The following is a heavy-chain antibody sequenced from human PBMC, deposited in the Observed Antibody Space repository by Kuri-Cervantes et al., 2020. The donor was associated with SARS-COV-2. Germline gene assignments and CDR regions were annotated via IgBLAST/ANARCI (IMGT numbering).Heavy chain of an antibody. J-gene: IGHJ4*02. CDR3: ARDRYSSSWDY. CDR2: TYYRSKWYS. V-gene: IGHV6-1*01. D-gene: IGHD6-6*01. CDR1: GDSVSSNSAA. Sequence: LRLSCAISGDSVSSNSAAWNWLRQSPSRGLEWLGRTYYRSKWYSDYAVSVKSRITINPDTSKNQFSLQLNSVTTADTAVYYCARDRYSSSWDYWGQGTLVTVSS.